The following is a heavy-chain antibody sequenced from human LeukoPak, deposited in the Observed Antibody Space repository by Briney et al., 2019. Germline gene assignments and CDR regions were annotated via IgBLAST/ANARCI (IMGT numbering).Heavy chain of an antibody. D-gene: IGHD3-3*01. CDR2: ISYDGSNK. V-gene: IGHV3-30-3*01. CDR1: GITFSSYA. CDR3: ARGGFLMGFRPYPFDY. J-gene: IGHJ4*02. Sequence: PGGSLRLSCAASGITFSSYAMHWVRQAPGKGLEWVAVISYDGSNKYYADSVKGRFTISRDNSKNTLYLQMNSLRAEDTAVYYCARGGFLMGFRPYPFDYWGQGTLVTVSS.